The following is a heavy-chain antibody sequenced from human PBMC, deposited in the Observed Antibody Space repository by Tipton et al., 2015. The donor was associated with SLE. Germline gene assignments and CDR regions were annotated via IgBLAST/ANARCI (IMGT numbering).Heavy chain of an antibody. Sequence: SLRLSCAASGFTFDDYAMHWVRQAPGKGLEWVSGISWNSGSIGYADSVKGRFTISRDNAKNSLYLQMYSLRAEDTALYYCAPLGFGRTFDIWGQGTMVTVSS. CDR1: GFTFDDYA. CDR2: ISWNSGSI. J-gene: IGHJ3*02. D-gene: IGHD1-26*01. V-gene: IGHV3-9*01. CDR3: APLGFGRTFDI.